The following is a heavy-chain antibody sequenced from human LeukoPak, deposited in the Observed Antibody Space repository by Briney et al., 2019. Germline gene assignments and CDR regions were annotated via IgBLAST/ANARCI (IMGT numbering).Heavy chain of an antibody. CDR2: ISTSSSYI. J-gene: IGHJ5*02. CDR3: ARGADGVSSNSRGWFDP. D-gene: IGHD2-15*01. CDR1: GFTFNRYK. V-gene: IGHV3-21*01. Sequence: GGSLRLSCAASGFTFNRYKMNWVRRAPGKGLEWVSSISTSSSYIYYADSVRSRFTISRDNAKNSLYLQMNSLRAEDTAVYSCARGADGVSSNSRGWFDPWGQGTLVTVSS.